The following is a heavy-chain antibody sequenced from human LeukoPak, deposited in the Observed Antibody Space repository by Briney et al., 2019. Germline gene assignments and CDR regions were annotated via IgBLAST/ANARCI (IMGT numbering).Heavy chain of an antibody. CDR2: ISYDGSNK. CDR3: AKDRCSNGIGCYYYYMDV. J-gene: IGHJ6*03. V-gene: IGHV3-30*04. CDR1: GFTFSSYA. Sequence: GRSLRLSCAASGFTFSSYAMHWVRQAPGKGLEWVAVISYDGSNKYYADSVKGRFTISRDNSKNTLYLQMNSLRAEDTAVYYCAKDRCSNGIGCYYYYMDVWGKGTTVTISS. D-gene: IGHD2-8*01.